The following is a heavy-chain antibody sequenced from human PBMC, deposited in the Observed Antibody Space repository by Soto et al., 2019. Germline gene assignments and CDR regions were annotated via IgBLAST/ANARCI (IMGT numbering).Heavy chain of an antibody. V-gene: IGHV1-24*01. J-gene: IGHJ3*02. CDR3: ATAFIVVVPAAMATDAFDI. D-gene: IGHD2-2*01. CDR2: FDPEDGET. CDR1: GYTLTELS. Sequence: QVQLVQSGAEVKKPGASVKVSCKVSGYTLTELSMHWVRQAPGKGLEWMGGFDPEDGETIYAQKFQGRVTMTEDTSTDTAYMELSSLRSEDTAVYYCATAFIVVVPAAMATDAFDIWGQGTMVTVSS.